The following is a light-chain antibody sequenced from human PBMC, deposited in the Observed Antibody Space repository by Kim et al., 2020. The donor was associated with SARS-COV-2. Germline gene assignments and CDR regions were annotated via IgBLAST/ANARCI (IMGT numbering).Light chain of an antibody. V-gene: IGLV2-11*03. CDR3: CSYAGREFV. Sequence: PGQSVTISCTGSSSDVGAYDYVSWYQQFPGKAPKLIIYEVYKRPSGVPDRFSGSKSGNTATLTVTGLQTEDEADYYCCSYAGREFVFGTGTKVTVL. CDR2: EVY. CDR1: SSDVGAYDY. J-gene: IGLJ1*01.